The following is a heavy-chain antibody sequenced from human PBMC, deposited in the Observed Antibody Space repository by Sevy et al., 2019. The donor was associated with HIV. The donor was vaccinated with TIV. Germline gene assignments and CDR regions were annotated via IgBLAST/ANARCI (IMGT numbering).Heavy chain of an antibody. V-gene: IGHV1-18*01. CDR1: GYTFTSYG. J-gene: IGHJ6*02. D-gene: IGHD3-3*01. CDR2: ISAYNGNT. CDR3: ARALGDPKGFWSGYHHSYGMDV. Sequence: ASVKVSCKASGYTFTSYGISWVRQAPGQGLEWMGWISAYNGNTNYAQKLKGRVTMTTDTSTSTAYMELRSLRSDDTAVYYCARALGDPKGFWSGYHHSYGMDVWGQGTTVTVSS.